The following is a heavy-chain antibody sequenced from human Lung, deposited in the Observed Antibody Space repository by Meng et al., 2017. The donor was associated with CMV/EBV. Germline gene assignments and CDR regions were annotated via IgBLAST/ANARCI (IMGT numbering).Heavy chain of an antibody. J-gene: IGHJ5*02. CDR3: VRGSGREWFEP. CDR2: INQDGSEK. Sequence: GGSLRLXCAASGFTFSNYWMSWVRQAPGKGLEWVASINQDGSEKHYMDSVKGRFTISRDNAKNALYLEMNSLRAEDTALYFCVRGSGREWFEPWGHGTLVTVSS. CDR1: GFTFSNYW. D-gene: IGHD2-15*01. V-gene: IGHV3-7*04.